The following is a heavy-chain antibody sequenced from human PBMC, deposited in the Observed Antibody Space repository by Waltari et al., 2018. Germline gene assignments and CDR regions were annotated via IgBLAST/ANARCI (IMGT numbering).Heavy chain of an antibody. CDR2: FTPGDGEA. D-gene: IGHD2-15*01. Sequence: QVQVVQSGAEVMKPGASVKVSCKVPRYTLSGFSVDRVRQRPGKGLEWIGRFTPGDGEATSARKFLGRVTMTEDTSTDTAYMELSSLRSEDTAVYYCRLMGRNIVLAGAPPSSHSYIDVWGRGTSVNVSS. J-gene: IGHJ6*03. CDR3: RLMGRNIVLAGAPPSSHSYIDV. V-gene: IGHV1-24*01. CDR1: RYTLSGFS.